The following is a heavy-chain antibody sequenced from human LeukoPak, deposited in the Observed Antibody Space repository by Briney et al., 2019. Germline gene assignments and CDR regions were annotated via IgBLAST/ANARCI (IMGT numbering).Heavy chain of an antibody. CDR2: IYYSGST. V-gene: IGHV4-59*01. Sequence: SETLSLTCTVSGGSISSYYWSWIRQPPGKGLEWIGYIYYSGSTNYNPSLKSRVTISVDTSKNQFSLKLSSVTAADTAVYYCAKVSYGDSILDYWGQGTLVTVSS. CDR1: GGSISSYY. CDR3: AKVSYGDSILDY. D-gene: IGHD4-17*01. J-gene: IGHJ4*02.